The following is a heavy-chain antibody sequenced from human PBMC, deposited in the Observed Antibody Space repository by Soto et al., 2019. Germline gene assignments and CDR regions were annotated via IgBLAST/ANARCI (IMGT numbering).Heavy chain of an antibody. V-gene: IGHV3-33*01. D-gene: IGHD3-16*02. Sequence: QVQLVESGGGVAQPGRSLRLSCTASGFPFSNYAMHWVRQAPGNGLEWVALIWYDGSSNYYADPVQGRFTISRDNSKDTLYLQMNSLRAEDTAVYYCAREYVWGNYRYGLDAWGQGTTVTASS. CDR1: GFPFSNYA. J-gene: IGHJ6*02. CDR3: AREYVWGNYRYGLDA. CDR2: IWYDGSSN.